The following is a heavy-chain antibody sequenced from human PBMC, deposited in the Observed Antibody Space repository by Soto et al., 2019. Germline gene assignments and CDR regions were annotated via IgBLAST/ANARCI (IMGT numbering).Heavy chain of an antibody. J-gene: IGHJ3*02. Sequence: QVQLVQSGAEVKKPGSSVKVSCKASGGTFSSYTISWVRQAPGQGLEWMGRIIPILGIANYAQKFQGRVTMTADKSTSTAYMELSSLRSEDTAVYYCERVSYYYGSGDAFDIWGHGTMVTVTS. CDR1: GGTFSSYT. CDR3: ERVSYYYGSGDAFDI. D-gene: IGHD3-10*01. CDR2: IIPILGIA. V-gene: IGHV1-69*02.